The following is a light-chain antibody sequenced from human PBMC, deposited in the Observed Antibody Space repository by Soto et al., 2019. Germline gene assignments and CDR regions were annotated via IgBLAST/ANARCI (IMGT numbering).Light chain of an antibody. V-gene: IGKV3-20*01. CDR2: GAS. CDR1: QSVSSD. J-gene: IGKJ1*01. Sequence: EIVMTQSPATLSVSPGERATLSCMASQSVSSDLAWYQQKPGQAPRLLIYGASSRATGIPDRFSGSGSGTDFTLTISRLEPEDFAVYYCQQYGSSPRTVGQGTKVDIK. CDR3: QQYGSSPRT.